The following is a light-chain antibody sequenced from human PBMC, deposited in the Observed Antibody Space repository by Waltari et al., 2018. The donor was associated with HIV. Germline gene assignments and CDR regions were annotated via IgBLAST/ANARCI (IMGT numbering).Light chain of an antibody. J-gene: IGLJ3*02. CDR3: AAWDDSLSGPV. CDR2: RHN. V-gene: IGLV1-47*01. CDR1: SSTIGNNY. Sequence: QSVLTQPPSASGPPGQWVTISWSGTSSTIGNNYVHSYPQLLRTTPKLLIYRHNQRPSGVPDRFSGSKSGTSASLAISGLRSEDEADYYCAAWDDSLSGPVFGGGTKLTVL.